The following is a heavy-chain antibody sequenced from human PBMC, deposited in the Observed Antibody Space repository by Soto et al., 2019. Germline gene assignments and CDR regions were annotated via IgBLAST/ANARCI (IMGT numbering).Heavy chain of an antibody. D-gene: IGHD3-16*01. CDR3: ARDKMITFGGVTPNYYYYYGMDV. Sequence: GATRYAQKFQGRVSMTRDTSTSTVYMELSSLRSEDTAVYYCARDKMITFGGVTPNYYYYYGMDVWGQGTTVTVSS. V-gene: IGHV1-46*01. CDR2: GAT. J-gene: IGHJ6*02.